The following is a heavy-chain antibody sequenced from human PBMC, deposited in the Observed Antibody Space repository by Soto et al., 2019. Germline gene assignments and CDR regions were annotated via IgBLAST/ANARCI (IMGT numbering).Heavy chain of an antibody. Sequence: QVQLQQWGAGLLKPSETLSLTCAVYGGSFSGYYWSWIRQPPGKGLEWIGEINHSGSTNYNPSLKSRVTISVETSKNQFSLKLSSVTAADTAVYYCARVLFYYYDSSSPIDYWGQGTLVTVSS. V-gene: IGHV4-34*01. D-gene: IGHD3-22*01. CDR2: INHSGST. J-gene: IGHJ4*02. CDR1: GGSFSGYY. CDR3: ARVLFYYYDSSSPIDY.